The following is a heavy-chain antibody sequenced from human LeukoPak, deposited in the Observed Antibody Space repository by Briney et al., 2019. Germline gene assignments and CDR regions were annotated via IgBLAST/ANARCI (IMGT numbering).Heavy chain of an antibody. CDR1: GFTFSSYS. V-gene: IGHV3-21*01. D-gene: IGHD3-22*01. J-gene: IGHJ4*02. Sequence: GGSLRLSCAASGFTFSSYSMNWVRQAPGKGLEWVSPISSSSSYIYYADSMKGRFTISRDNAKNSLYLQMNSLRAEDTAVYYCARDYDSSGYYPLGYWGQGTLVTVSS. CDR3: ARDYDSSGYYPLGY. CDR2: ISSSSSYI.